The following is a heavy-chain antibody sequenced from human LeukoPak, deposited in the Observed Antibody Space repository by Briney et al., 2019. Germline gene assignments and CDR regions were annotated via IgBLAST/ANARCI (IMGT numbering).Heavy chain of an antibody. D-gene: IGHD1-26*01. CDR3: ARVRVGATTRRFYYYYGMDV. Sequence: ASVKVSCKASGGTFSSYAISWVRQAPGQGLEWMGGIIPIFGTANYAQKFQGRVTITADESTSTAYMELSGLRSEDTAVYYCARVRVGATTRRFYYYYGMDVWGQGTTVTVSS. V-gene: IGHV1-69*13. J-gene: IGHJ6*02. CDR1: GGTFSSYA. CDR2: IIPIFGTA.